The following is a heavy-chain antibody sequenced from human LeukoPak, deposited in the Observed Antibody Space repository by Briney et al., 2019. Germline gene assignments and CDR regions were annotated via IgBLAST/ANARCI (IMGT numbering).Heavy chain of an antibody. CDR1: GYTFTDSY. CDR2: LNPHTGGA. D-gene: IGHD3-3*01. V-gene: IGHV1-2*06. Sequence: ASVKVSCKTSGYTFTDSYIHWVRLAPGQGLEWMGQLNPHTGGANYAKKFQGRVSMTRDASITTAYMEVTRLTSDDTAGYCCARVTWKTIIAAPDYWGQGTLVSVSS. CDR3: ARVTWKTIIAAPDY. J-gene: IGHJ4*02.